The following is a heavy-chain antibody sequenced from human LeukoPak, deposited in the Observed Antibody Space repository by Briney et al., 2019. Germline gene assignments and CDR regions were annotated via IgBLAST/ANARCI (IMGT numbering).Heavy chain of an antibody. CDR3: ATDYYVSGSYYRLFY. V-gene: IGHV3-9*01. Sequence: GGSLRLSCAASGFTFDDYAMHWVRQAPGKGLEWVSGLSWNSGSIGYADSVKGRFTISRDNAKNSLYLQMNNLRAEDTAIYYCATDYYVSGSYYRLFYWGQGTLVTVSS. J-gene: IGHJ4*02. D-gene: IGHD3-10*01. CDR1: GFTFDDYA. CDR2: LSWNSGSI.